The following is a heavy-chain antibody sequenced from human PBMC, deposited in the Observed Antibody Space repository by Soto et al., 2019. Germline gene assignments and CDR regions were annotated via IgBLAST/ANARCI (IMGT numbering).Heavy chain of an antibody. CDR2: ISAYNGNA. Sequence: ASVKVYCKGSGSSFPSYGISWVRQAPGQGLEWMGWISAYNGNANYAQKLQGRVTMTTDTSTSTAYMELRSLRSDDTAVYYCARCRSGCHDYWGQGNLVTVSS. D-gene: IGHD2-15*01. CDR1: GSSFPSYG. J-gene: IGHJ4*02. CDR3: ARCRSGCHDY. V-gene: IGHV1-18*01.